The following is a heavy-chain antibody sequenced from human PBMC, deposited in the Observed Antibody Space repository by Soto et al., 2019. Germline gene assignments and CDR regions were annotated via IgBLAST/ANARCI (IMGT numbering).Heavy chain of an antibody. Sequence: GGSLRLSCAASGFTFSSYGMHWVRQAPGKGLEWVAVISYDGSNKYYADSVKGRFTISRDNSKNTLYLQMNSLRAEDTAVYYCAKDRRTTRPIKAVAGMLGSLDYWGQGTLVTVSS. D-gene: IGHD6-19*01. V-gene: IGHV3-30*18. J-gene: IGHJ4*02. CDR3: AKDRRTTRPIKAVAGMLGSLDY. CDR2: ISYDGSNK. CDR1: GFTFSSYG.